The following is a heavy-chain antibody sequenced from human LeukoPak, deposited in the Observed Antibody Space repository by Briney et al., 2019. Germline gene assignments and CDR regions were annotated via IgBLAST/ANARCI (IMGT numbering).Heavy chain of an antibody. D-gene: IGHD2-15*01. Sequence: ASVKVSCKASGGTFSSYAISWVRQAPGQGLEWMGWISAYSGDANYAQNLQGRVTMTTDTSTSTAYMELRSLRSDDTAVYYCARVLRYCSGGSCLYYFDYWGQGTLVTVSS. CDR2: ISAYSGDA. CDR3: ARVLRYCSGGSCLYYFDY. J-gene: IGHJ4*02. V-gene: IGHV1-18*01. CDR1: GGTFSSYA.